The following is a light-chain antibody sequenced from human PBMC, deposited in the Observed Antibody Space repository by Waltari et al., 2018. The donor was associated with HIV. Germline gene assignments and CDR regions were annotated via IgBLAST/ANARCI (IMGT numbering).Light chain of an antibody. Sequence: EIVMTQSPATLSLSPGERATLSCRASQSVIGNLAWYQQKPGQAPRLLIYGASSRATGIPARFSGSGSGTEFSLTISSLQSEDFAFYYCQHYNNWPGTFGQGTKVEIK. CDR1: QSVIGN. J-gene: IGKJ1*01. CDR2: GAS. CDR3: QHYNNWPGT. V-gene: IGKV3-15*01.